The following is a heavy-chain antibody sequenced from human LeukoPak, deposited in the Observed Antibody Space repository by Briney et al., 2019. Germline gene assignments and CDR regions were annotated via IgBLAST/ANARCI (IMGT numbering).Heavy chain of an antibody. Sequence: PGGSLRLSCAASGFIFSNYWIHWVRQAPGKGLVWVSRINSDGSNTIYADSVKGRFTISRDNAKNTLYLQMNNLRAEDTAVYYCASVGSTTDYWGQGTPVTVSS. CDR1: GFIFSNYW. CDR2: INSDGSNT. V-gene: IGHV3-74*01. D-gene: IGHD1-26*01. J-gene: IGHJ4*02. CDR3: ASVGSTTDY.